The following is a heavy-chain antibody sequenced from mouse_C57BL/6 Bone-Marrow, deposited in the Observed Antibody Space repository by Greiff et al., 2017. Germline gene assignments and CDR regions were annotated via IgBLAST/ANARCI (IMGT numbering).Heavy chain of an antibody. CDR3: ARGEDGSSYPWFAY. CDR1: GYTFTDYY. V-gene: IGHV1-76*01. J-gene: IGHJ3*01. Sequence: QVQLQQSGAELVKPGASVKISCKASGYTFTDYYINWVKQRPGQGLEWIARIYPGSGNTYYNEKFKGKATLTAEKSSSTAYMQLSSLTSEDSAVYFCARGEDGSSYPWFAYWGQGTLVTVSA. D-gene: IGHD1-1*01. CDR2: IYPGSGNT.